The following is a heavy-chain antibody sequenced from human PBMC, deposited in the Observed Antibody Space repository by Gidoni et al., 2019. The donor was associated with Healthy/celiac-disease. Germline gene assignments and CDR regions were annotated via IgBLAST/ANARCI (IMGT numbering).Heavy chain of an antibody. V-gene: IGHV4-31*03. Sequence: QVQLQESGPGLVKPSQTLSLPCTVSGRSISSGGYYWSWLRQHPGKGLEWIGYLYYSGSTYYNPSLKSRVTISVDTSKNQFSLKLSSVTAADTAVYYCARDSHPSFLWHSRGYVGSSGADYWGQGTLVTVSS. CDR2: LYYSGST. D-gene: IGHD5-12*01. CDR3: ARDSHPSFLWHSRGYVGSSGADY. J-gene: IGHJ4*02. CDR1: GRSISSGGYY.